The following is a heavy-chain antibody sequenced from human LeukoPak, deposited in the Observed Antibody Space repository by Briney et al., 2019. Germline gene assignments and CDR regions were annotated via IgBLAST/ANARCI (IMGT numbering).Heavy chain of an antibody. Sequence: SETLSLTCTVSDASISNYYWSWIRQTPEKGLEWMGHIHSSGGSSYYPSLKSRLTLSIDTSRNQLSLKLPSVTAADTAVYFRARLGSYHDFWGQGALVAVSS. V-gene: IGHV4-4*09. CDR1: DASISNYY. CDR2: IHSSGGS. D-gene: IGHD1-26*01. J-gene: IGHJ4*02. CDR3: ARLGSYHDF.